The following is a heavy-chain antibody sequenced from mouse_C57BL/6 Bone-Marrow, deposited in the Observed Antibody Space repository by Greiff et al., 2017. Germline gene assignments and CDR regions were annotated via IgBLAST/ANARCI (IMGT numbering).Heavy chain of an antibody. Sequence: EVQLQQSGPELVKPGASVKISCKASGYTFTDYYMNWVKQSHGKSLEWIGDINPNNGVTSYNQKLKGKATLTVDTSSSTAYMELRSLTSEDSAVYYCARFGEAYWGQGTLVTVSA. J-gene: IGHJ3*01. CDR3: ARFGEAY. CDR2: INPNNGVT. CDR1: GYTFTDYY. V-gene: IGHV1-26*01. D-gene: IGHD3-1*01.